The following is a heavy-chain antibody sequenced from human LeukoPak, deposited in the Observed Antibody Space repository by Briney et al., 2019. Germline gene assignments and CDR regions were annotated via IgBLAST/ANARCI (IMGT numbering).Heavy chain of an antibody. D-gene: IGHD1-1*01. CDR1: GFTFSSYG. V-gene: IGHV3-30*03. Sequence: GGSLRLSCAASGFTFSSYGMHWVRQAPGKGLEWVAVISYDGSNKYYADSVKGRFTISRDTSKNTLYLQMNSLRAEDTAVYYCARDKDAPKLVYYGMDVWGQGTTVTVSS. J-gene: IGHJ6*02. CDR2: ISYDGSNK. CDR3: ARDKDAPKLVYYGMDV.